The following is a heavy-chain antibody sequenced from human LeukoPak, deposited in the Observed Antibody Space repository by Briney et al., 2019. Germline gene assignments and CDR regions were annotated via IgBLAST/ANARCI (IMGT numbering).Heavy chain of an antibody. CDR1: GGSISSYY. J-gene: IGHJ5*02. CDR2: IYYSGST. Sequence: SETLSLTCTVSGGSISSYYWSWIRQPPGKGLEWIGYIYYSGSTNYNPSLKSRVTISVDTSKNQFSLKLSSVTAVDTAVYYCARRNYYDSSAPFDPWGQGTLVTVSS. D-gene: IGHD3-22*01. CDR3: ARRNYYDSSAPFDP. V-gene: IGHV4-59*01.